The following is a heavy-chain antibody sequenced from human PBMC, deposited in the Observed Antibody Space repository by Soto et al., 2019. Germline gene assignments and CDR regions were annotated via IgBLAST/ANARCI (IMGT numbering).Heavy chain of an antibody. D-gene: IGHD3-9*01. Sequence: SETMSLTCSVSAGSVNNKTYYWSWIRQPPGKRLECIGYVYYSGTTNYNPPLKSRVTISIDMSKNQFSRRLSSVTAADTSLYYCARTTAVPNTLRSRYFFDFWGQGTLVTVSS. V-gene: IGHV4-61*01. CDR1: AGSVNNKTYY. J-gene: IGHJ4*02. CDR2: VYYSGTT. CDR3: ARTTAVPNTLRSRYFFDF.